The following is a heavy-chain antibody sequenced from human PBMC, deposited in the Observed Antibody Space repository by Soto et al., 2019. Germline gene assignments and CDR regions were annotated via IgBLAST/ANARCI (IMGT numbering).Heavy chain of an antibody. Sequence: SETLSLTCTVSGGSISSGGYYWSWIRQHPGKGLEWIGYIYYSGSTYYNPSLKSRVTISVDTSKNQFSLKLSSVTAADTAVYYCARGIVPAATQPFDYWGQGTLVTVPS. V-gene: IGHV4-31*03. D-gene: IGHD2-2*01. CDR1: GGSISSGGYY. J-gene: IGHJ4*02. CDR2: IYYSGST. CDR3: ARGIVPAATQPFDY.